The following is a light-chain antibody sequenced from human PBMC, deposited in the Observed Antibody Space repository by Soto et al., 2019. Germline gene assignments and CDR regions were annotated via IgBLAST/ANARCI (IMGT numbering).Light chain of an antibody. J-gene: IGKJ5*01. CDR1: QSVSST. CDR3: QQYAVSPIT. Sequence: EVVLTQSPVTLSFSPCEMATLSCRASQSVSSTLAWYQQKPGLAPTLLIFDASNRASGVPDRFTGGGSGTDFTLTIRRLEPEDFALYYCQQYAVSPITFGQGTRLEIK. V-gene: IGKV3-20*01. CDR2: DAS.